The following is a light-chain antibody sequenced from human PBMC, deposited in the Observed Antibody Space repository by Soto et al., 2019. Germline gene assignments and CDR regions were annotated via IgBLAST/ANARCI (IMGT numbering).Light chain of an antibody. CDR3: SSYTTSSTLV. CDR1: SSDIGGYKY. CDR2: DVS. V-gene: IGLV2-14*01. J-gene: IGLJ2*01. Sequence: SALTQPASVSGSPGQSITISCTGTSSDIGGYKYVSWYQQLPGKAPKLMIYDVSSRPSGVSNRFSGSKSGNTASLTISGLQAEDEADYYCSSYTTSSTLVFGGGTKLTVL.